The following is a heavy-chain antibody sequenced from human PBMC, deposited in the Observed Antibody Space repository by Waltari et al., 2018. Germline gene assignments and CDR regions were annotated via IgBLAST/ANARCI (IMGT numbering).Heavy chain of an antibody. Sequence: QVQLHESGPGLVRPSETLSLTCPFSGGSISGYYWSWIRHPPCAGLEWLGHIYYSGSTNYNPSLKSRVTISVDTSKNQFSLKLTSVTAADTAVYYCARVLHPSGSSWYLDYWGQGTLVTVSS. CDR3: ARVLHPSGSSWYLDY. CDR1: GGSISGYY. J-gene: IGHJ4*02. V-gene: IGHV4-59*01. CDR2: IYYSGST. D-gene: IGHD6-13*01.